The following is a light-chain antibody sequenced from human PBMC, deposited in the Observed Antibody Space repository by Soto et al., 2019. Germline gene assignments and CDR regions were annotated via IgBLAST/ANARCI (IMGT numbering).Light chain of an antibody. J-gene: IGLJ2*01. CDR2: DTS. V-gene: IGLV7-46*01. CDR1: TGAVTSGHY. Sequence: QAVVTQEPSLTVSPGGTVTLTCGSSTGAVTSGHYPYWFQQKPGQAPRTLIYDTSNKHSWTPARFSGSLLGGKAALTLSGAQPEDEAEYYCLLSYSSAPVVVFGGGTKLTVL. CDR3: LLSYSSAPVVV.